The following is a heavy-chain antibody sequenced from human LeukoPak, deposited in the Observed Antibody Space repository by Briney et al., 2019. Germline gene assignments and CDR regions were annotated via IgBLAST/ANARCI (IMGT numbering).Heavy chain of an antibody. V-gene: IGHV4-59*08. CDR3: ARHDPVGYYLRGMDV. CDR2: MYYAGTN. J-gene: IGHJ6*02. CDR1: GGSVSGYY. Sequence: SETLSLTCAVSGGSVSGYYWSWIRQPPGKGLEWIGYMYYAGTNIYNPSLKSRVTMSVDSSKNHFSLNLSSVTAEDTAVYFCARHDPVGYYLRGMDVWGQGTTVTVSS. D-gene: IGHD2-15*01.